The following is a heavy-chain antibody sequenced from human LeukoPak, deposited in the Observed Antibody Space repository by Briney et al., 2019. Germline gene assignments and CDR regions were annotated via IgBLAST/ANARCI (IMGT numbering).Heavy chain of an antibody. J-gene: IGHJ6*02. CDR2: ISGSGSTI. Sequence: QAGGSLRLSCAASGFTFSSYSMNWVRQAPGKGLEWVSYISGSGSTIYYADSVKGRFTISRDNAKNSLCLQMNSLRAEDTAVYYCARRGQALYYYGMDVWGQGTTVTVSS. CDR3: ARRGQALYYYGMDV. V-gene: IGHV3-48*04. CDR1: GFTFSSYS.